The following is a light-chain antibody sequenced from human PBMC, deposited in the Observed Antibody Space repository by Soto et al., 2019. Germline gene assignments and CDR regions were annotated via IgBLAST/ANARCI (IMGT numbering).Light chain of an antibody. CDR1: QDITNY. CDR2: DAS. Sequence: DIQMTQSPSSLAASVGDRVTITCHASQDITNYLNWYQQKPGKAPKLLIYDASNLETGVPSRFSGSGSGTDFTLTITSLQPEDIATYYCQQYDNLPLTVGGGTKVEIK. V-gene: IGKV1-33*01. J-gene: IGKJ4*01. CDR3: QQYDNLPLT.